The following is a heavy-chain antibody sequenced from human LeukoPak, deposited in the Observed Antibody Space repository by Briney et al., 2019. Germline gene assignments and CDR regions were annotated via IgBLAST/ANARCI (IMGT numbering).Heavy chain of an antibody. CDR2: ISGNSVTI. CDR1: GSTFSTYP. Sequence: GESLRLSCTASGSTFSTYPMTWVRQAPGQGLEWVSAISGNSVTIYYADSVKGRFTISRDNSKNTLYLQMYCLRAEDTAVYYCAKILSGTYSFDLWGQGTLVTVSS. V-gene: IGHV3-23*01. J-gene: IGHJ4*02. D-gene: IGHD1-26*01. CDR3: AKILSGTYSFDL.